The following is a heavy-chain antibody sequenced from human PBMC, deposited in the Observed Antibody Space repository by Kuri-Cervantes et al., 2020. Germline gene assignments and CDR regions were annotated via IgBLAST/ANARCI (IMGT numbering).Heavy chain of an antibody. Sequence: GESLKISCVASGLTFSSYDMHWVRQSRGKGLEWVSVIGTTGNTYYSASVKGRFTISRDNAKNTLYLQMNSLRAEDTAVYYCARGIGYCSSTSCPPYYYYMDVWGKGTTVTVSS. V-gene: IGHV3-13*01. CDR1: GLTFSSYD. CDR3: ARGIGYCSSTSCPPYYYYMDV. CDR2: IGTTGNT. D-gene: IGHD2-2*01. J-gene: IGHJ6*03.